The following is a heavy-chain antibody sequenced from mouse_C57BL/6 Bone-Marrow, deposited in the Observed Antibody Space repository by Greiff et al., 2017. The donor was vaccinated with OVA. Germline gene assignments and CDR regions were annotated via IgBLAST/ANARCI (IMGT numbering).Heavy chain of an antibody. V-gene: IGHV2-9-1*01. CDR2: IWTGGGP. Sequence: QVQLKESGPGLVAPSQSLSITCTVSGFSLTSYAISWVRQPPGKGLEWLGVIWTGGGPNYNSALKSRLSISKDNSKSQVFLKMNSLQTDDTARYYCARKRDGSYAMDYWGQGTSVTVSS. D-gene: IGHD3-3*01. CDR1: GFSLTSYA. J-gene: IGHJ4*01. CDR3: ARKRDGSYAMDY.